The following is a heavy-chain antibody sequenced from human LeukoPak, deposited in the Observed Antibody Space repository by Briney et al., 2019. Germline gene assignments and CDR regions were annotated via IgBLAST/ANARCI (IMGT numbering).Heavy chain of an antibody. Sequence: GGSLRLSCAASGFTFSSYWMSWVRQAPGKGLEWVANIKQDGSEEVYVDSVKGRFTISRDNAKNSLFLQMNSLRAEDTALYYCASGAQSDYWGQGTLVTVSS. D-gene: IGHD1-26*01. J-gene: IGHJ4*02. CDR3: ASGAQSDY. V-gene: IGHV3-7*02. CDR2: IKQDGSEE. CDR1: GFTFSSYW.